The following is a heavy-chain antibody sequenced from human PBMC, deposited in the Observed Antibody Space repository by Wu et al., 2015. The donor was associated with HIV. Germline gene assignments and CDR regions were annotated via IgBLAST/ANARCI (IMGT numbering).Heavy chain of an antibody. Sequence: QVQLMQSGAEVKKPGSSVKVSCKASGATFISYTITWVRQAPGQGLEWMGGFIPMFGTANYAQKFQGRLTITTDESTATGYMELSSLRSEDTAVYFCARDISSYYGSGSYLDAFDIWGQGTMVTVSS. CDR1: GATFISYT. D-gene: IGHD3-10*01. CDR3: ARDISSYYGSGSYLDAFDI. V-gene: IGHV1-69*05. CDR2: FIPMFGTA. J-gene: IGHJ3*02.